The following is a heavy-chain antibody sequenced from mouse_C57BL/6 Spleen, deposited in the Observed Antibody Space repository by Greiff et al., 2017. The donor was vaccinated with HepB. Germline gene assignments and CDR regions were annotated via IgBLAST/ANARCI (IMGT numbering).Heavy chain of an antibody. CDR3: ARGNYGSSPRYFDV. J-gene: IGHJ1*03. CDR2: IYPRSGNT. V-gene: IGHV1-81*01. D-gene: IGHD1-1*01. Sequence: VHVKQSGAELARPGASVKLSCKASGYTFTSYGISWVKQRTGQGLEWIGEIYPRSGNTYYNEKFKGKATLTADKSSSTAYMELRSLTSEDSAVYFCARGNYGSSPRYFDVWGTGTTVTVSS. CDR1: GYTFTSYG.